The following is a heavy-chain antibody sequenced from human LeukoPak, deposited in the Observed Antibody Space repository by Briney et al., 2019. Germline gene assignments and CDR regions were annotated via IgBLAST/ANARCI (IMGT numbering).Heavy chain of an antibody. D-gene: IGHD3/OR15-3a*01. CDR1: GFTFSDYY. CDR2: IRDSGEA. J-gene: IGHJ5*02. Sequence: GGSLRLSCAASGFTFSDYYMSWVRQAPGKGLEWVGLIRDSGEAFYADFARGRFAISRDESENTLYLQMNSLRVEDTAVYFCARDRAANQDWVEFDPWGQGTPVIVSS. CDR3: ARDRAANQDWVEFDP. V-gene: IGHV3-66*03.